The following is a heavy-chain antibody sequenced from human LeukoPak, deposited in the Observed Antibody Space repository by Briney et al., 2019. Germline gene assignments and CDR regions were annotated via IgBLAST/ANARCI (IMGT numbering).Heavy chain of an antibody. CDR2: IIPILGIA. D-gene: IGHD6-19*01. CDR3: VRSYSSGWYEYYFDY. J-gene: IGHJ4*02. Sequence: SVKVSCKASGGTFSSYAISWVRQAPGQGLEWMGRIIPILGIANYAQKFQSRVTITAYKSTSTAYMELSSLRSEDTAVYYCVRSYSSGWYEYYFDYWGQGTLVTVSS. CDR1: GGTFSSYA. V-gene: IGHV1-69*04.